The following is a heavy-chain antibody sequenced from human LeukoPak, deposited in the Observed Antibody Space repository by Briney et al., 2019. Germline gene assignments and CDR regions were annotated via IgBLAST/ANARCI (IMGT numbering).Heavy chain of an antibody. CDR3: ARKRSVSSGSYLDY. V-gene: IGHV3-30*04. CDR1: GFTFNIYA. CDR2: ISYDGSEK. J-gene: IGHJ4*02. D-gene: IGHD3-22*01. Sequence: GGSLRLSCAASGFTFNIYAMHWVRQAPGKGLEWVAVISYDGSEKHYPDSVKGRFTISRDNSKNTLYLQMNSLRGEDTAIYYCARKRSVSSGSYLDYWGQGTLVTVSS.